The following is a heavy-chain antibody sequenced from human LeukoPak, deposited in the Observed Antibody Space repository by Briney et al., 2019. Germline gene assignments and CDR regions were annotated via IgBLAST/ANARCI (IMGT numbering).Heavy chain of an antibody. CDR3: ARDFYRSGSYFPEYGMDV. D-gene: IGHD3-10*01. CDR1: GGTFSSYA. Sequence: GSSVKVSCKASGGTFSSYAISWVRQAPGQGLEWMGRIIPILGIANYAQKFQGRVTITADKSTSTAYMELSSLRSEDTAVYYCARDFYRSGSYFPEYGMDVWAKGLRSPSP. J-gene: IGHJ6*02. CDR2: IIPILGIA. V-gene: IGHV1-69*04.